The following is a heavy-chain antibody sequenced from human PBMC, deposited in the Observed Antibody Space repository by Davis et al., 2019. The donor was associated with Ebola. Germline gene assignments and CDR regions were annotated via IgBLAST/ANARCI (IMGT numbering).Heavy chain of an antibody. CDR3: ARGRGRFGELIKNWFEP. CDR2: MNPKSGNR. CDR1: GYTFTSYD. V-gene: IGHV1-8*02. D-gene: IGHD3-10*01. Sequence: ASVKVSCKASGYTFTSYDINWVRQATGQGLEWVGWMNPKSGNRGYAEKFQGRVTMTRNTSISTAYMELRSLRSEDTAVYYCARGRGRFGELIKNWFEPWGQGTLVTVSS. J-gene: IGHJ5*02.